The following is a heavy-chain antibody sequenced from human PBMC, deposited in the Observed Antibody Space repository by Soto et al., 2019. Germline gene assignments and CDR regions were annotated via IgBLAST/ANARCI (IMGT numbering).Heavy chain of an antibody. D-gene: IGHD3-10*01. J-gene: IGHJ6*02. CDR2: IYYSGST. Sequence: PSETLSLTCTVSGGSISSYYWSWIRQPPGKGLEWIGYIYYSGSTNYNPSLKSRVTISVDTSKNQFSLKLSSVTAADTAVYYCARDLVYYGSGSPYYYGMDVWGQGTTGTVSS. V-gene: IGHV4-59*01. CDR1: GGSISSYY. CDR3: ARDLVYYGSGSPYYYGMDV.